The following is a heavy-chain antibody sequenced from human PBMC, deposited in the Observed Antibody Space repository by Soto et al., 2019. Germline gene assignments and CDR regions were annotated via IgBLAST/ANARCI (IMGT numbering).Heavy chain of an antibody. D-gene: IGHD7-27*01. Sequence: GESLKISCKGSGYSFTSYWIGWVRQMPGKGLEWMGIIYPGYSDTRYSPSFQGQVTISADKSISPAYLQWSSLKASDTALYYCARHGTGDLNYYYGMDVWGQGTTVTVSS. J-gene: IGHJ6*02. V-gene: IGHV5-51*01. CDR3: ARHGTGDLNYYYGMDV. CDR1: GYSFTSYW. CDR2: IYPGYSDT.